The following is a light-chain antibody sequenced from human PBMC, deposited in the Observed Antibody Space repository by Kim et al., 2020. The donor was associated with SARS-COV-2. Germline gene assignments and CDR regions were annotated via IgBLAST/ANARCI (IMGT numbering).Light chain of an antibody. J-gene: IGLJ2*01. V-gene: IGLV2-14*01. CDR2: DVS. CDR1: SSDVGAYNY. Sequence: QSVLTQPASVSGSPGQSSTISCTGTSSDVGAYNYVSWYQQHPGKAPKLMIYDVSERPSGVSNRFSGSKSAHTASLTISGLQAEDEADYYCSSYASSTTVLFGGGTQLTVL. CDR3: SSYASSTTVL.